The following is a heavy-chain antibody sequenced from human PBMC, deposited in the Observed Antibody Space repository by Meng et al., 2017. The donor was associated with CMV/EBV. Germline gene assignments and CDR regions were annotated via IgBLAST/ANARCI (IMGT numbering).Heavy chain of an antibody. J-gene: IGHJ4*02. V-gene: IGHV4-39*01. CDR3: ARQGGGDWGDY. CDR2: IYYSGST. D-gene: IGHD3-16*01. Sequence: GSLRLSCTVSGGSISSSSYYWGWIRQPPGKGLEWIGSIYYSGSTYYNPSLKSRLTISVDTSKNQFSLKLSSVTAADTAVYYCARQGGGDWGDYWGQGTLVTVSS. CDR1: GGSISSSSYY.